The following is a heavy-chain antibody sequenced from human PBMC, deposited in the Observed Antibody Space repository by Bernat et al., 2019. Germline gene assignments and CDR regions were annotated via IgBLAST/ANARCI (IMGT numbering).Heavy chain of an antibody. CDR2: IYSGGST. CDR3: AIAARPGYFDY. D-gene: IGHD6-6*01. V-gene: IGHV3-66*01. CDR1: GFTVSSNY. Sequence: EVQLVESGGGLVQPGGSLRLSCAASGFTVSSNYMSWVRQAPGKGLEWVSVIYSGGSTYYADSVKCRFTISRDNSKNTLYLQMNSLRAEDTAVYYCAIAARPGYFDYWGQGTLVTVSS. J-gene: IGHJ4*02.